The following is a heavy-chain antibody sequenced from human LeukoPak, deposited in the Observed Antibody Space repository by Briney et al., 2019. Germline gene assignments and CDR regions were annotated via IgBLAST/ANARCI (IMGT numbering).Heavy chain of an antibody. D-gene: IGHD3-10*01. CDR1: GFTFSSYE. V-gene: IGHV3-21*01. J-gene: IGHJ3*02. Sequence: GGSLRLSCAACGFTFSSYEMNWVRQAPGKGLEWVSSISSSSSYIYYADSVKGRFTISRDNAKNSLYLQMNSLRAEDTAVYYCATFVRITMVRGVTHDAFDIWGQGTMVTVSS. CDR2: ISSSSSYI. CDR3: ATFVRITMVRGVTHDAFDI.